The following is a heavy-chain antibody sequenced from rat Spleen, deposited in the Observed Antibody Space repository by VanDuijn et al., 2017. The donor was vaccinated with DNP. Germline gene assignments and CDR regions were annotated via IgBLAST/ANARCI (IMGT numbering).Heavy chain of an antibody. CDR3: TREGTALFAY. CDR2: IGNTGGT. CDR1: GFSLTDYS. J-gene: IGHJ3*01. Sequence: QVQLKESGPGLVQPSQTLSLTCTVSGFSLTDYSVHWVRQPPGKVLEWMGLIGNTGGTRYNAVFKSRLSISRDTSKNQVFLKMNSLQTEDTAFYFCTREGTALFAYWGQGTLVTVSS. V-gene: IGHV2-19*01. D-gene: IGHD4-3*01.